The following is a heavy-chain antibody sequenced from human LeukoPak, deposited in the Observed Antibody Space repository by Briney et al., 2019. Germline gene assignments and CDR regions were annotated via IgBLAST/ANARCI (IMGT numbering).Heavy chain of an antibody. CDR3: ARDGSFGRTSFDY. J-gene: IGHJ4*02. D-gene: IGHD3-10*01. CDR1: GFTFSSSW. V-gene: IGHV3-52*01. CDR2: IKCDGSEK. Sequence: GGSLRLSCAASGFTFSSSWMHWVCQAPEKGLERVADIKCDGSEKYYVDSVKGRLTISRDNAKNSLYLQVNSLRAEDTAVYYCARDGSFGRTSFDYWGQGTLVTVSS.